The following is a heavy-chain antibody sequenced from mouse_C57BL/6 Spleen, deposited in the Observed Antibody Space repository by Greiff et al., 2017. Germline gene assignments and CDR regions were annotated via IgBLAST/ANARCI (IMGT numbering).Heavy chain of an antibody. Sequence: VQLQQSGPELVKPGASVKISCKASGYAFSSSWMNWVKQGPGKGLEWIGRIYPGDGDTNYNGKFKGKATLTADKSSSTAYMQLSSLTSEDSAVYFCARTITTAGDWFAYWGQGTLVTVSA. D-gene: IGHD2-4*01. CDR1: GYAFSSSW. J-gene: IGHJ3*01. CDR3: ARTITTAGDWFAY. V-gene: IGHV1-82*01. CDR2: IYPGDGDT.